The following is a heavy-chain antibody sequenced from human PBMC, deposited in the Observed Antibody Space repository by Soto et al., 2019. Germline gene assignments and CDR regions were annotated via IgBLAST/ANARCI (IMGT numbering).Heavy chain of an antibody. D-gene: IGHD3-16*01. V-gene: IGHV3-73*01. J-gene: IGHJ3*02. CDR1: GFTFSGSA. CDR2: SRSKPNNYAT. CDR3: TREEGGDAPEI. Sequence: EVQLVESGGGLVQPGGSLKLSCAASGFTFSGSAMHWVRQASGKGLEWVGRSRSKPNNYATAYAASVRGRFTISRDDSRNTAYLQMNSLKTEDTAVYFCTREEGGDAPEIWGQGTMVTVSS.